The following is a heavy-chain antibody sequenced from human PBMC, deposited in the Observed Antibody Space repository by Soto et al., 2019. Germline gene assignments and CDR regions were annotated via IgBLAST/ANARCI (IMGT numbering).Heavy chain of an antibody. D-gene: IGHD5-12*01. CDR3: ARYRAGWIGFEGAFDV. J-gene: IGHJ3*01. Sequence: QITLKESGPTLVKPAQTLTLTCTFSGFSVTTIGVGVGWIRQPPGKALECLALIYWDDNKRYSPSLKNRVTITRDTSLNQVVLTMTDMDPVDTATYYCARYRAGWIGFEGAFDVWGQGTAVTVS. CDR2: IYWDDNK. V-gene: IGHV2-5*02. CDR1: GFSVTTIGVG.